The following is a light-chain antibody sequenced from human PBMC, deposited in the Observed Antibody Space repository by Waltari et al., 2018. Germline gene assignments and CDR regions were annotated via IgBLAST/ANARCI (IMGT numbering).Light chain of an antibody. V-gene: IGKV1-5*03. CDR2: KAS. Sequence: GDSVTTTWRASQRITIWLAWYPRKPGKAPKIWKYKASTLEGGGPSRFSGSGSETEVTLTIRSLQPDDFATYRCQQYNSEPYTFGQGTKLEIK. CDR3: QQYNSEPYT. CDR1: QRITIW. J-gene: IGKJ2*01.